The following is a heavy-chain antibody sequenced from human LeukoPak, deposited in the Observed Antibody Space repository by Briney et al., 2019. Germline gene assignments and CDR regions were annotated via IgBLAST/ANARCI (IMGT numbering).Heavy chain of an antibody. J-gene: IGHJ4*02. V-gene: IGHV3-66*01. Sequence: PGGPLRLSGAVSGFNVSSNDLNWVRQAPGTGPGWVSVSYSGGSTYYADSVKCRFTISRDNSKNTLYLQMNTLRAVDTAVHHCARVDSITAQFDYWGQGALVTVSS. CDR1: GFNVSSND. CDR3: ARVDSITAQFDY. CDR2: SYSGGST. D-gene: IGHD6-6*01.